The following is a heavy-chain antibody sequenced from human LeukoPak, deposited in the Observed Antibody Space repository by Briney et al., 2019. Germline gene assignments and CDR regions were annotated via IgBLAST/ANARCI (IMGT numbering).Heavy chain of an antibody. V-gene: IGHV1-2*06. CDR1: GFTFNGYY. Sequence: GASVKVSYKASGFTFNGYYVHWVRQAPGQGLEWMGRIHPYSGGSNSAHKFHGRGTMARDMSINPVSMDLSGLRSDDTALYYCASAVPAIVIPQNGFDIWGPGTMVTVSS. D-gene: IGHD1-26*01. CDR2: IHPYSGGS. J-gene: IGHJ3*02. CDR3: ASAVPAIVIPQNGFDI.